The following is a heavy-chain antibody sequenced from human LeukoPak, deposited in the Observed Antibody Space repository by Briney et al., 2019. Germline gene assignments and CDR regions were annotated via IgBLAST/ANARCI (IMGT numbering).Heavy chain of an antibody. J-gene: IGHJ6*03. CDR3: ARDLGDSYGYSIGYYMDV. CDR2: ISSNGGST. CDR1: GSTFSSYA. V-gene: IGHV3-64*01. Sequence: AGGSLRLSCAASGSTFSSYAMHWVRQAPGKGLEYVSAISSNGGSTYYANSVKGRSTISRDNSKNTLYLQMGSLRAEDMAVYYCARDLGDSYGYSIGYYMDVWGKGTTVTISS. D-gene: IGHD5-18*01.